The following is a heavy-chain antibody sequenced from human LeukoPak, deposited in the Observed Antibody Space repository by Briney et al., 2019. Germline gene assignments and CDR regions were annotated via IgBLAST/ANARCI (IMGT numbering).Heavy chain of an antibody. CDR1: GFTVSGNY. V-gene: IGHV3-66*01. CDR2: IYSGGST. J-gene: IGHJ5*02. D-gene: IGHD3-10*01. CDR3: ARERVPGGSGSYYRGWFDP. Sequence: GGSLRLSCAASGFTVSGNYMSWVRQAPGKGLEWVSVIYSGGSTYYAESVKGRFTISRDNSKNTLFLQMNSLRAEDTAVYYCARERVPGGSGSYYRGWFDPWGQGTLVTVSS.